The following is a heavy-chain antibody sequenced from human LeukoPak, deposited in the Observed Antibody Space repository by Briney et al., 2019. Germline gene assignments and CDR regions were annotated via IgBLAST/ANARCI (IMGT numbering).Heavy chain of an antibody. V-gene: IGHV3-23*01. D-gene: IGHD6-6*01. J-gene: IGHJ4*02. CDR3: AKAPYSSSGYYFDY. CDR1: GFTFSSYA. CDR2: ISGSGGST. Sequence: PGGSLRRCCAASGFTFSSYAMSWVRQAPGKGLDRGSAISGSGGSTYYADSVKGRFTISRDNSKNTLYLQMNRLRAEDTAVYYCAKAPYSSSGYYFDYWGQGTLVTVSS.